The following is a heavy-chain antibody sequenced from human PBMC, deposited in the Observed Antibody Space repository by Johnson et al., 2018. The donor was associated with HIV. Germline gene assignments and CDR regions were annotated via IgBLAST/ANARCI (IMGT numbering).Heavy chain of an antibody. D-gene: IGHD3-10*01. CDR1: GFTFSSYG. V-gene: IGHV3-30-3*02. Sequence: QVQLVESGGGVVQPGGSLRLSCAASGFTFSSYGMHWVRQAPGKGLEWVAVISYDGSNKYYADSVQGRFTISRDISKNLLSLQMNSLRAEDTAVYYCAKRNYGSGGNAFDIWGQGTMVTVSS. CDR2: ISYDGSNK. J-gene: IGHJ3*02. CDR3: AKRNYGSGGNAFDI.